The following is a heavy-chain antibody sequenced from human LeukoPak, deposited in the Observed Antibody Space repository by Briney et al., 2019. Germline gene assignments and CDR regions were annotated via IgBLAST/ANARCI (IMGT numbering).Heavy chain of an antibody. D-gene: IGHD6-19*01. CDR3: ARDRIAVARISGGLDY. CDR2: IYYSGST. V-gene: IGHV4-30-4*01. Sequence: SQTLSLTCTVSGGSISSGDYHWSWIRQPPGKGLEWIGYIYYSGSTYYNPSLKSRVTMSVDTSKNQFSLKLSSVTAADTAVYYCARDRIAVARISGGLDYWGQGTLVTVSS. J-gene: IGHJ4*02. CDR1: GGSISSGDYH.